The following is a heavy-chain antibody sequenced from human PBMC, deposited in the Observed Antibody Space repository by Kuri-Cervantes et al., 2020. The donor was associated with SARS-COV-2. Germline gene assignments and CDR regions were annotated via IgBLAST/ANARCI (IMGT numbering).Heavy chain of an antibody. V-gene: IGHV3-33*08. CDR1: GCTFSSYG. J-gene: IGHJ6*02. D-gene: IGHD6-6*01. Sequence: GESLKISCAASGCTFSSYGLHGVRELQGKGLDWVAVIWDDGRNSYYADSVKGRFTISRDNSKNTLYLQMNSLRAKDTAVYYCAGDRVSSFGYYYYGIDVWGQGTVVTVSS. CDR3: AGDRVSSFGYYYYGIDV. CDR2: IWDDGRNS.